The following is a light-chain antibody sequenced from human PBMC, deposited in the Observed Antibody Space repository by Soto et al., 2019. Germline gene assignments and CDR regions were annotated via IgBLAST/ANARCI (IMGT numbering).Light chain of an antibody. CDR3: STWDDSVNAVL. CDR2: SND. Sequence: QSVLTQPPSASGAPGQRVTISCSGSSSNIGSNSVNWYQQLPGTAPKLLIYSNDQRSSRVPDRLSGSKSGTSASLAISGLQSEDEAEYYCSTWDDSVNAVLFGGGTKLTVL. J-gene: IGLJ2*01. V-gene: IGLV1-44*01. CDR1: SSNIGSNS.